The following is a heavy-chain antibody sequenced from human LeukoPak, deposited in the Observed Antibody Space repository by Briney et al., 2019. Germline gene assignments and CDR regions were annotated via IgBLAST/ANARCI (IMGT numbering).Heavy chain of an antibody. J-gene: IGHJ4*02. CDR2: INPSGST. CDR3: ARGLGYDFWSGYYFDY. CDR1: GGSFSGYY. D-gene: IGHD3-3*01. V-gene: IGHV4-34*01. Sequence: PSETLSLTCAVYGGSFSGYYWSWIRQPPGKGLEWIGEINPSGSTNYNPSLKSRVTISVDTSKNQFSLKLSSVTAADTAVYYCARGLGYDFWSGYYFDYWGQGTLVTVSS.